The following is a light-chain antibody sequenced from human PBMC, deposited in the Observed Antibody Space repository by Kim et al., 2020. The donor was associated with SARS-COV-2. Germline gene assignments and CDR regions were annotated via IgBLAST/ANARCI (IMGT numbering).Light chain of an antibody. CDR1: QSVSNNY. V-gene: IGKV3-20*01. J-gene: IGKJ3*01. CDR2: GAS. Sequence: EIVLTQSPGTLSLSPGERATLSCRASQSVSNNYLAWYQQKPGQAPRLLIYGASSRATGIPDRFSGSGSGADFTLTISRLEPEDFVVYYCQHGGGSLFTFGPGTKVDIK. CDR3: QHGGGSLFT.